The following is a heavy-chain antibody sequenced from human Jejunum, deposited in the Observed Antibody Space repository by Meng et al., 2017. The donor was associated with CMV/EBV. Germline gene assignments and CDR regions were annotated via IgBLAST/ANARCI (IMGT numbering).Heavy chain of an antibody. CDR1: GFTFSTYA. D-gene: IGHD4-11*01. J-gene: IGHJ5*02. CDR2: ISSSGGGT. CDR3: AKAEGDYRVDP. V-gene: IGHV3-23*01. Sequence: LSCAASGFTFSTYAMTWVRQAPGKGLEWVSFISSSGGGTHYADSVKSRFTISRDNSKSTLYLQMNSLRAEDTAQYYCAKAEGDYRVDPWGQGTLVTVSS.